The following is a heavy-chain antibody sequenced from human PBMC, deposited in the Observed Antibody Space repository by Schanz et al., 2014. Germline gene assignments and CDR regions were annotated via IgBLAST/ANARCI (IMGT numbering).Heavy chain of an antibody. D-gene: IGHD6-13*01. J-gene: IGHJ4*02. V-gene: IGHV1-46*03. Sequence: QAQLMQSGPELKRPGASLKVSCKASGYTFTSDSMHWVRQAPGQGLEWMGMINPSGGSTTYAQKFQGRVTMTRDTSTSTVYMELSSLRSEDTAVYYCARDGVDAAAGGNYWGQGTLVTVSS. CDR1: GYTFTSDS. CDR2: INPSGGST. CDR3: ARDGVDAAAGGNY.